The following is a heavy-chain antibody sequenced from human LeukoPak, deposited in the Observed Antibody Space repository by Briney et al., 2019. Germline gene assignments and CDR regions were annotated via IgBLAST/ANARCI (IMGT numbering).Heavy chain of an antibody. CDR1: GFTFSSYA. J-gene: IGHJ4*02. V-gene: IGHV3-30-3*01. D-gene: IGHD2-2*01. CDR3: ASGGQLPPRKGGY. Sequence: PGRSLRLSCAASGFTFSSYAMHWVRQAPGKGLEWVAVISYDGSNKYYADSVKGRFTISRDNSKNTLYLQMNSLRAEDTAVYYCASGGQLPPRKGGYWGQGTLVTVSS. CDR2: ISYDGSNK.